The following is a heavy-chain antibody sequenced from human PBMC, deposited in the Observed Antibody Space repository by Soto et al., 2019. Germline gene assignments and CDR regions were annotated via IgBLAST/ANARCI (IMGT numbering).Heavy chain of an antibody. Sequence: EVQLLESGGGLVQPGDSLRLSCAASGFTFSTYAMNWVRQAPGKGLEWVSFISGAGDSTYYADSVKGRFTITRDNSKNKMNLQLNSLRAEDTAIYYYAKDRMLDSVSTFDHWGQGALVTVSS. V-gene: IGHV3-23*01. D-gene: IGHD1-1*01. J-gene: IGHJ5*02. CDR2: ISGAGDST. CDR3: AKDRMLDSVSTFDH. CDR1: GFTFSTYA.